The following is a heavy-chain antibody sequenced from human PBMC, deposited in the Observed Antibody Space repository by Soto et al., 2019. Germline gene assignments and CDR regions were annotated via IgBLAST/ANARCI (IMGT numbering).Heavy chain of an antibody. V-gene: IGHV1-18*04. CDR1: GYTFTSYG. Sequence: ASVKVSCKASGYTFTSYGISWVRQAPGQGLDWMGWISGYNGNTKYAQDLQGRVTMTTDTSTSTAYMELRSLRSDDTAVYYCARFSGGSYNTYYFYYGMDVWGQGTTVTVYS. CDR2: ISGYNGNT. CDR3: ARFSGGSYNTYYFYYGMDV. J-gene: IGHJ6*02. D-gene: IGHD2-15*01.